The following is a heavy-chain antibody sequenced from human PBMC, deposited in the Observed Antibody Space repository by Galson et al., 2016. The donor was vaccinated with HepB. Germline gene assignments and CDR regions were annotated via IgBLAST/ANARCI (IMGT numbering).Heavy chain of an antibody. CDR1: GGSISSGGYY. Sequence: TLSLTCTVSGGSISSGGYYWSWIRQHPGKGLEWIGYIYYSGSTYYNPSLKSRVTISVDTSKNQFPLKLSSVTAADTAVYYCAREVQLERRSDWYFDLWGRGTLVTVSS. CDR2: IYYSGST. D-gene: IGHD1-1*01. CDR3: AREVQLERRSDWYFDL. V-gene: IGHV4-31*03. J-gene: IGHJ2*01.